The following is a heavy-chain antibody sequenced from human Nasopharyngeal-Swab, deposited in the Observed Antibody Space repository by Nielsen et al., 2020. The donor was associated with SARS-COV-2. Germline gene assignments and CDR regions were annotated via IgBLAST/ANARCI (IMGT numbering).Heavy chain of an antibody. V-gene: IGHV3-33*01. CDR2: IWYDGSNK. Sequence: VRQMPGKGLEWVAVIWYDGSNKYYADSVKGRFTISRDNSKNTLYLQMNSLRAEDTAVYYCAREQMITCGGVIVTGYFDYWGQGTLVTVSS. CDR3: AREQMITCGGVIVTGYFDY. J-gene: IGHJ4*02. D-gene: IGHD3-16*02.